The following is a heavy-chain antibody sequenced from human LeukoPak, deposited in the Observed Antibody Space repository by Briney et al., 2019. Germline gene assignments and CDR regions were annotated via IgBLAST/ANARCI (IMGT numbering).Heavy chain of an antibody. Sequence: SETLSLTCAVYGGSFSGYYWSWIRQPPGKGLEWIGEINHSGSTNYNPSLKSRVTISVDTSKNQFSLKLSSVTAADTAVYYCAGVEVVVAAWGQGTLVTVSS. CDR2: INHSGST. CDR3: AGVEVVVAA. V-gene: IGHV4-34*01. D-gene: IGHD2-15*01. CDR1: GGSFSGYY. J-gene: IGHJ4*02.